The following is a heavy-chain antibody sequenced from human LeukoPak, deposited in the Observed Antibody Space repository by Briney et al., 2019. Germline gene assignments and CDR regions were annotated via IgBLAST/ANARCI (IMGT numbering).Heavy chain of an antibody. Sequence: ASVKVSYKPSGYTFRTHGLSWVRQAPGQGLEWMGWISSYNGNTNYAQKVQGRLTMTTDTSTSTAYMELRSLRSDDTAVYYCARGNDYGDPLDYWGQGTQVTVSS. V-gene: IGHV1-18*01. J-gene: IGHJ4*02. CDR2: ISSYNGNT. CDR1: GYTFRTHG. CDR3: ARGNDYGDPLDY. D-gene: IGHD4-17*01.